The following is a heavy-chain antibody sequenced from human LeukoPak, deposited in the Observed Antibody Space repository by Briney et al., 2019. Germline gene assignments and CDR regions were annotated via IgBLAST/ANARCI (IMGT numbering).Heavy chain of an antibody. D-gene: IGHD2-15*01. CDR1: GLTFTVYN. Sequence: ASVKVSCKACGLTFTVYNIQWVRQAPGQGLEWMGWINPNNGGTNYAQKFQGRVTMTRDTSISTAYMELSRLRSDDTAVYYCARGLSGPYYYYYMDVWGKGTTVTVSS. CDR3: ARGLSGPYYYYYMDV. CDR2: INPNNGGT. V-gene: IGHV1-2*02. J-gene: IGHJ6*03.